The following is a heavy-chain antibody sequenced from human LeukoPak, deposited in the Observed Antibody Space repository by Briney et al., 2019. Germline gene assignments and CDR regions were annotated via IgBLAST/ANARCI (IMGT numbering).Heavy chain of an antibody. CDR3: ARLGSSGYYRAFDY. Sequence: PSETLSLTCAVYGGSFSGYYWSWIRQPPGKGLEWIGEINHSGSTNYNPSLKSRVTISVDTSKNQFSLKLSSVTAADTAVYYCARLGSSGYYRAFDYWGQGTLVTVSS. D-gene: IGHD3-22*01. CDR2: INHSGST. CDR1: GGSFSGYY. J-gene: IGHJ4*02. V-gene: IGHV4-34*01.